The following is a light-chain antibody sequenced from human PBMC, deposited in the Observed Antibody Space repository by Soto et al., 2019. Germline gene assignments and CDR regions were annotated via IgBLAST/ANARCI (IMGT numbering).Light chain of an antibody. V-gene: IGKV3-20*01. J-gene: IGKJ1*01. CDR1: QSVSNNY. Sequence: EIVLTQSPGTLSLSPGERATLSCRASQSVSNNYLAWYQQKPGQAPRLLIYGASNRATGIPDRFSASGSGTDFTLTISRLEPEDFAVYYCQQDAKAPLTLGQGTKVDIK. CDR3: QQDAKAPLT. CDR2: GAS.